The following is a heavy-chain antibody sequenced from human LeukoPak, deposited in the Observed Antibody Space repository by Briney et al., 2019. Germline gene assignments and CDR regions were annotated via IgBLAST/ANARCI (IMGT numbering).Heavy chain of an antibody. V-gene: IGHV3-30-3*01. CDR3: ARDRGSASDY. Sequence: GGSLRLSCAASGFTFSSYAMHWVRQAPGKGLEWVAVISYDGSNKYYADSVKGRFTISRDNSKNTLYLQMNSLRAEDTAVYYCARDRGSASDYWGQGTLATVSS. CDR1: GFTFSSYA. D-gene: IGHD2-2*01. J-gene: IGHJ4*02. CDR2: ISYDGSNK.